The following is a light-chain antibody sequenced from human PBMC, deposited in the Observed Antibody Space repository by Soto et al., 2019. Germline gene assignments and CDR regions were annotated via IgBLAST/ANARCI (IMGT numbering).Light chain of an antibody. J-gene: IGLJ2*01. Sequence: QSALPQPASVSGSPGQSITISCTGTSSDVGGYNYVSWYQQHPGKVPKLMIYEVSNRPSGVSNRFSGSKSDNTASLTISVLQPEDDADYYCSSYTSSNPLVFGEGTKLTVL. CDR3: SSYTSSNPLV. CDR2: EVS. CDR1: SSDVGGYNY. V-gene: IGLV2-14*01.